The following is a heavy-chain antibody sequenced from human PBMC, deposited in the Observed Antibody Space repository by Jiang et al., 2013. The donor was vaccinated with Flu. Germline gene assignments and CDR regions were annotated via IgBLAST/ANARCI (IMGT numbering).Heavy chain of an antibody. J-gene: IGHJ4*02. CDR2: SALTMVT. D-gene: IGHD2-15*01. V-gene: IGHV1-18*01. CDR3: AIRADSHDY. Sequence: EWMGVESALTMVTQTNAQKLQGRVTMTTDTSTSTAYMELRSLRSDDTAVYYCAIRADSHDYWGQGTLVTVSS.